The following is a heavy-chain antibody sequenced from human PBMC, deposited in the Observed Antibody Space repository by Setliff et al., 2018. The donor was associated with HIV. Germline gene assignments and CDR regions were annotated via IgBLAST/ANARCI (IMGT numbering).Heavy chain of an antibody. J-gene: IGHJ4*02. CDR3: ARDHKYYYDSSGLDY. Sequence: SDTLSLPCTVSGGSITSSTYYWDWIRQPPGKGLEWIGSIFYSGSTYYNPSVKSRVTISIDTSKNQFSLRLSSVTAADTAVYYCARDHKYYYDSSGLDYWGQGTLVTVSS. CDR1: GGSITSSTYY. CDR2: IFYSGST. V-gene: IGHV4-39*07. D-gene: IGHD3-22*01.